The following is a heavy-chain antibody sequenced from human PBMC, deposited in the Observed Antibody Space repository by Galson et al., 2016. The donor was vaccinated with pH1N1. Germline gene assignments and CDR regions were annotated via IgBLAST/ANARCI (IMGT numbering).Heavy chain of an antibody. CDR2: INPRDSYT. J-gene: IGHJ4*02. V-gene: IGHV5-10-1*01. CDR3: ATGPSPDY. CDR1: ASSFISYW. Sequence: GAEVKEPGESLTISCKGSASSFISYWISWVRQMPGKGLEWMGRINPRDSYTDYSPSFQGHVTISTDESISTAYLKWSTLKASDTAIYYCATGPSPDYWGQGTLVIVSS.